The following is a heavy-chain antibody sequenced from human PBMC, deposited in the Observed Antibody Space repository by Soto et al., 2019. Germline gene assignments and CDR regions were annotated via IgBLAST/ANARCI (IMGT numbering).Heavy chain of an antibody. CDR3: ASLTGELPPGYYFDY. CDR1: GGSISSGGYY. D-gene: IGHD7-27*01. V-gene: IGHV4-31*03. J-gene: IGHJ4*02. Sequence: TSETLSLTCTFSGGSISSGGYYWSWIRQHPGKGLEWIGYIYYSGSTYYNPSLKSRVTISVDTSKNQFSLKLSSVTAADTAVYYCASLTGELPPGYYFDYWGQGALVTVSS. CDR2: IYYSGST.